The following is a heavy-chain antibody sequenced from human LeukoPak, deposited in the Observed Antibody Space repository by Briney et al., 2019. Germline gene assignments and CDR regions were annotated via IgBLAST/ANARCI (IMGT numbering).Heavy chain of an antibody. D-gene: IGHD3-22*01. Sequence: ASVKVFCKASGGTFSSYAISWVRQAPGQGLEWMGGIIPIFGTANYAQKFQGRVAITADESTSTAYMELSSLRSEDTAVYYCATPLDSYYDSSGYPYYFDYWGQGTLVTVSS. CDR1: GGTFSSYA. CDR2: IIPIFGTA. J-gene: IGHJ4*02. V-gene: IGHV1-69*13. CDR3: ATPLDSYYDSSGYPYYFDY.